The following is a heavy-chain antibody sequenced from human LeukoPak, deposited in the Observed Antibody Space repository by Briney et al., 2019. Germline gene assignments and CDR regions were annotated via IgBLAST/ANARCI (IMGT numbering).Heavy chain of an antibody. Sequence: GGSLRLSCVASGFTFDDYTLYWVRQGPGKGLEWVSLISWDGGSTSYADSVKGRFIISRDNDKNSLYLQMNSLRAEDTAVYYCASILTYGPTTFDYWGQGTLVTVSS. J-gene: IGHJ4*02. CDR2: ISWDGGST. CDR3: ASILTYGPTTFDY. CDR1: GFTFDDYT. V-gene: IGHV3-43*01. D-gene: IGHD6-6*01.